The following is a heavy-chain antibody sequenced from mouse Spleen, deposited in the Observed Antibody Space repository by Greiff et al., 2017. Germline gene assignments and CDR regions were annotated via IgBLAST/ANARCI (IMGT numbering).Heavy chain of an antibody. CDR1: GYTFTSYS. CDR2: INPSSGYT. CDR3: ARQDCAY. V-gene: IGHV1-7*01. J-gene: IGHJ3*01. Sequence: VQLQQSGAELAKPGASVKLSCKASGYTFTSYSMHWVQQRPGQGLEWIGYINPSSGYTKYNQKFKDKATLTADKSSSTAYMQLSSLTYGDSAGYYGARQDCAYWGQGTLVTVSA.